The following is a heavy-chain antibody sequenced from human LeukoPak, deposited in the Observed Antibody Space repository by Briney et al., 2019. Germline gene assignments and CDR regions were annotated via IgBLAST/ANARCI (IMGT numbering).Heavy chain of an antibody. CDR1: GFTFSSYA. CDR3: AKAVDYGDYGDFDY. CDR2: ISGSGGST. V-gene: IGHV3-23*01. J-gene: IGHJ4*02. D-gene: IGHD4-17*01. Sequence: PGGSLRLSCAASGFTFSSYAMSWVRQAPGKGLEWVSAISGSGGSTYYADSVKGRFTISRDNSKNTLYLQMNSLRAEDTAVYCCAKAVDYGDYGDFDYWGQGTLVTVSS.